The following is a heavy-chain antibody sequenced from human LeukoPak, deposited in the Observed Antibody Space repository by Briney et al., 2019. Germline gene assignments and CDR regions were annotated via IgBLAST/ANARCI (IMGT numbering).Heavy chain of an antibody. CDR2: INPSGSP. J-gene: IGHJ6*03. Sequence: PSETLSLTCAVYGDSLSRYYWTWIRQPPGKGLEWLGEINPSGSPDYNPSLKSRVTISVDTSKNQFSLRLPSVTAADTAVYYCASVRHDPLEYYYYIDVWGKGTTVTVSS. CDR3: ASVRHDPLEYYYYIDV. V-gene: IGHV4-34*01. CDR1: GDSLSRYY. D-gene: IGHD2/OR15-2a*01.